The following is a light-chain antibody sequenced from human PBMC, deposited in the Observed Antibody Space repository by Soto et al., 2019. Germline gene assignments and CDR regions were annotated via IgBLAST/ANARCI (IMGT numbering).Light chain of an antibody. V-gene: IGLV4-60*02. Sequence: QLVLTQSSSASASLGSSVKLTFTLSSGHSSYIIAWHQQQPGKAPRYLMKLEGSGSYNKGSGVPDRFSGSSSGADRYLTISNLQFEDEADYYCATWDTNTWVFGGGTKLTVL. J-gene: IGLJ3*02. CDR3: ATWDTNTWV. CDR2: LEGSGSY. CDR1: SGHSSYI.